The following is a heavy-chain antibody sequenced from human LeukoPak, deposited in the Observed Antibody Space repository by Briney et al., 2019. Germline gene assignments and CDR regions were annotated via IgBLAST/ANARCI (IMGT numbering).Heavy chain of an antibody. Sequence: ASVKVSCKASGYIFTSYGISWVRQAPGQGLEWMGWSSYNGNTNYAQNLQGRVTMTTDTSTSTAYMELRSLRSDDTAVYYCARDSLIPPARILDYWGQGTLVTVSS. CDR3: ARDSLIPPARILDY. D-gene: IGHD2-2*01. CDR2: SSYNGNT. CDR1: GYIFTSYG. V-gene: IGHV1-18*01. J-gene: IGHJ4*02.